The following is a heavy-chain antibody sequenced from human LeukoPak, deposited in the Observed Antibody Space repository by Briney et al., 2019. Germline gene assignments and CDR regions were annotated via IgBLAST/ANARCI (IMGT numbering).Heavy chain of an antibody. J-gene: IGHJ4*02. V-gene: IGHV3-21*01. CDR3: ARDWGLRRCSSTSCYRVGFDY. D-gene: IGHD2-2*01. CDR1: GFTFSSYS. Sequence: GGSLRLSCAASGFTFSSYSMNWVRQAPGKGLEWVSSISSSSSYIYYADSVKGRFTISRDNAKNSLYLQMNSLRAEDTAVYYCARDWGLRRCSSTSCYRVGFDYWGQGTLVTVSS. CDR2: ISSSSSYI.